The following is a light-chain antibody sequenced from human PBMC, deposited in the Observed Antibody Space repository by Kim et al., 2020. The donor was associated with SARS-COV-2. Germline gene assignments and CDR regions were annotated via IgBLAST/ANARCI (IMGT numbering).Light chain of an antibody. CDR2: DNT. V-gene: IGLV1-40*01. CDR3: QSYDNTLTI. Sequence: QSVLTQPPSVSGAPGQRVTISCTGVGANYNVHWYQQLPGTAPKLLIYDNTNRPSGVPDRISGSKSGTSASLAITGLQPEDEADYYCQSYDNTLTIFGGGTKLTVL. CDR1: GANYN. J-gene: IGLJ2*01.